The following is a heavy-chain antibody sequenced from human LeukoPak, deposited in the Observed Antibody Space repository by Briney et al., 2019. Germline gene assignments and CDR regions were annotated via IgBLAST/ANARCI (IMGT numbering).Heavy chain of an antibody. J-gene: IGHJ4*02. D-gene: IGHD3-16*01. CDR3: TRGPVGGDVAFDF. CDR1: GFTLSSYW. Sequence: GGSLTLSCAASGFTLSSYWMHWLRQAPGKGLVWPSRINSDGSSTSYAASVKGRFTISRNNAKHTQLLQMNSQRADDQAVYCSTRGPVGGDVAFDFWGQGTLVTVSS. V-gene: IGHV3-74*01. CDR2: INSDGSST.